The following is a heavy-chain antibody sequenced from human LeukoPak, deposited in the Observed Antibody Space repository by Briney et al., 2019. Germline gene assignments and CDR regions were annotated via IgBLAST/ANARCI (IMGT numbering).Heavy chain of an antibody. CDR2: IWYDGSNK. CDR3: AKEPDYF. Sequence: GRSLRLSCAAPGFTFSSYGMHWVRQAPGKGLEWVAVIWYDGSNKYYADSVKGRFTISRDNSKSTLYLQMNSLRAEDTAVYYCAKEPDYFWGQGTLVTVSS. J-gene: IGHJ4*02. V-gene: IGHV3-33*06. CDR1: GFTFSSYG.